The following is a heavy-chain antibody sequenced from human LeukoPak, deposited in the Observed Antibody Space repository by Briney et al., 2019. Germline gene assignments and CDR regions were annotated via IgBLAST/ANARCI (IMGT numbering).Heavy chain of an antibody. CDR1: GGSISSGGYY. D-gene: IGHD3-10*01. Sequence: TLSLTCTVSGGSISSGGYYWSWLRQHPGKGLEWIGYIYYSGSTYYNPSLKSRVTISVDTSKNQFSLKLSSVTAADTAVYYCARDSGKYRRGENWFDPWGQGTLVTVSS. V-gene: IGHV4-31*03. CDR2: IYYSGST. CDR3: ARDSGKYRRGENWFDP. J-gene: IGHJ5*02.